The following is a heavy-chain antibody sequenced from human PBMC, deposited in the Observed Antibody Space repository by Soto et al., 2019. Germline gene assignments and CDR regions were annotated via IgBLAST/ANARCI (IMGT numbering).Heavy chain of an antibody. D-gene: IGHD4-17*01. V-gene: IGHV4-61*01. Sequence: SEPMSLTCTVSGGSVRSGSYYWSWIRQPPGKGLEWIGYIYYSGSTNYNPSLKSRVTISVDTSKNQFSLKLSSVTAADTAVYYCASLNDYGDYPHPFDYWGQGTLVTVSS. CDR1: GGSVRSGSYY. J-gene: IGHJ4*02. CDR2: IYYSGST. CDR3: ASLNDYGDYPHPFDY.